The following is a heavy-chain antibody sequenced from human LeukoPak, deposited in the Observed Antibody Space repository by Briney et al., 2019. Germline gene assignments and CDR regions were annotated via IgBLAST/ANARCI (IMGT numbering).Heavy chain of an antibody. CDR1: GFTFSSYA. V-gene: IGHV3-30-3*01. Sequence: PGGSLRLSCAASGFTFSSYAMHWVRQAPGKGLEWVAVISYDGSNKYYADSVKGRFTISRDNSKNTLYLQMNSLRAEDTAVYYCARGRGTVTHAAFDYWGQGTLVTVSS. J-gene: IGHJ4*02. CDR3: ARGRGTVTHAAFDY. D-gene: IGHD4-17*01. CDR2: ISYDGSNK.